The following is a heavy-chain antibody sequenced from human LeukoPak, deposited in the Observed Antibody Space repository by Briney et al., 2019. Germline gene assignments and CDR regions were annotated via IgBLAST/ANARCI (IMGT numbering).Heavy chain of an antibody. J-gene: IGHJ4*02. CDR3: ARWVGVVVPAATQEYYFDY. V-gene: IGHV4-34*01. CDR2: INHRGSI. D-gene: IGHD2-2*01. CDR1: GGSFNGYY. Sequence: SETLSLTCAVYGGSFNGYYWSWIRQPPGKGLEWIGEINHRGSINYNPSLKSRVTMSVDTSNNQFSLNLTSATAADTAVYYCARWVGVVVPAATQEYYFDYWGQGTLVTVSS.